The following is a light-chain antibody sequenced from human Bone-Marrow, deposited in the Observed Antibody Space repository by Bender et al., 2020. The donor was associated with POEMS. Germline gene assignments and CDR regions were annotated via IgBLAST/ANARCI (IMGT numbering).Light chain of an antibody. J-gene: IGLJ3*02. V-gene: IGLV1-44*01. Sequence: QSVLTQPPSASGPPGQRVTISCSGSSSNIGTNPVNWYQQLPGTAPKLLIYINNQRPSGVTDRFSGSKSGTSASLAISGLQSEDEADYYCAAWEDSLNGWVFGGGTKLTVL. CDR2: INN. CDR3: AAWEDSLNGWV. CDR1: SSNIGTNP.